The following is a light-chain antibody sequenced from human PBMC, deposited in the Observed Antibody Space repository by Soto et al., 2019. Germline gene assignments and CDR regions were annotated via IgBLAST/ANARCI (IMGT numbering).Light chain of an antibody. CDR2: AAS. V-gene: IGKV3-15*01. CDR1: QSVSSW. Sequence: EIVMTQSPGTLSVSPAERATLSWRASQSVSSWLAWYQKKPGQAPRLLIYAASNRATGIPARFSGSGSGTEFTLTISSLESEDFAVCYCQQYNSWPFTYGQGTRLEVK. CDR3: QQYNSWPFT. J-gene: IGKJ5*01.